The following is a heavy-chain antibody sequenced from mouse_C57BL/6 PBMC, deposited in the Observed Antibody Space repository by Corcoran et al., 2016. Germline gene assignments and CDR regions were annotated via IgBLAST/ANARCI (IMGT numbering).Heavy chain of an antibody. V-gene: IGHV8-8*01. D-gene: IGHD2-5*01. CDR2: IWWDDDK. CDR3: ARIAYYSNYVGAWFAY. J-gene: IGHJ3*01. CDR1: GFSLSTFGMG. Sequence: QVTLKESGPGILQPSQTLSLTCSFSGFSLSTFGMGVGWIRQPSGKGLEWLAHIWWDDDKYYNPALKSRLTISKDTSKNQVFLKIANVDTADTATYYCARIAYYSNYVGAWFAYWGQGTLVTVSA.